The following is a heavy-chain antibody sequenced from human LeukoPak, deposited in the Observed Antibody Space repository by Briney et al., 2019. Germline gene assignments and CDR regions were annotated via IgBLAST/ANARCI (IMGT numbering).Heavy chain of an antibody. D-gene: IGHD4-17*01. J-gene: IGHJ3*02. CDR3: ARDMTTVTTLYRDAFDI. V-gene: IGHV3-21*01. CDR2: ISSSSSYI. CDR1: GFTFSSYS. Sequence: PGGSLRLSCAASGFTFSSYSMNWVRQAPGKGLEWVSSISSSSSYIYYADSVKGRFTISRDNAKNSLYLQMNSLRAEDTAVYYCARDMTTVTTLYRDAFDIWGQGTMVTVSS.